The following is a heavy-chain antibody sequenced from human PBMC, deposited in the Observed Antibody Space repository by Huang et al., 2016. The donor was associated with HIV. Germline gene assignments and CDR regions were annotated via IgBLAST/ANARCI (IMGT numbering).Heavy chain of an antibody. J-gene: IGHJ4*02. CDR2: IIPCFCTR. D-gene: IGHD5-18*01. CDR3: TRDNVTSMGPFDY. Sequence: QVQLVQSGAEVKKPGSSVKVSCKASGVTFKNYAFRWVRQAPGQGLEWMGGIIPCFCTRNHAQKFQGSVTITADESTSTAYMELSRLRSEATAVYYCTRDNVTSMGPFDYWGQGTLVTVSS. CDR1: GVTFKNYA. V-gene: IGHV1-69*13.